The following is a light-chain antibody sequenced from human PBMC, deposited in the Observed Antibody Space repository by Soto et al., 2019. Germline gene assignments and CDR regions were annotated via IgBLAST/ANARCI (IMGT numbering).Light chain of an antibody. CDR1: QSISSW. V-gene: IGKV1-5*03. CDR2: KAS. CDR3: QQYNSYSWT. Sequence: DIQMTQSPFTLSASVGDRVTITCRASQSISSWLAWYQQKPGKAPKLLIYKASSLESGVPSRFSGSGSGTEFTLTICSLQPDDFATYYCQQYNSYSWTFGQGTKVDIK. J-gene: IGKJ1*01.